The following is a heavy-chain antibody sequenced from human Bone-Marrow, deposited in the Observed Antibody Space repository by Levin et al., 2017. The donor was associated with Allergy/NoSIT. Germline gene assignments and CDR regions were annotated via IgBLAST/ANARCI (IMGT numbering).Heavy chain of an antibody. CDR3: ARGPYDYVWGSYRYKGWFDP. CDR1: GFTVSSNY. J-gene: IGHJ5*02. D-gene: IGHD3-16*02. CDR2: IYSGGST. Sequence: GGSLRLSCAASGFTVSSNYMSWVRQAPGKGLEWVSVIYSGGSTYYADSVKGRFTISRDNSKNTLYLQMNSLRAEDTAVYYCARGPYDYVWGSYRYKGWFDPWGQGTLVTVSS. V-gene: IGHV3-53*01.